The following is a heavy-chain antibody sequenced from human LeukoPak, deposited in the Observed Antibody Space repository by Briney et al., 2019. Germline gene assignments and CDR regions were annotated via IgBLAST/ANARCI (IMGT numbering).Heavy chain of an antibody. Sequence: GGSLRLSCAASGFIFNSYAMNWVRQAPGKGLEWVSVISSTGATTYYAASVKGRFTTSRDTSKSTLYLQMDALRADDTAVYYCARSLNGFYRGLDFWGQGPLVTVSS. CDR1: GFIFNSYA. J-gene: IGHJ4*02. CDR2: ISSTGATT. CDR3: ARSLNGFYRGLDF. V-gene: IGHV3-23*01. D-gene: IGHD3-22*01.